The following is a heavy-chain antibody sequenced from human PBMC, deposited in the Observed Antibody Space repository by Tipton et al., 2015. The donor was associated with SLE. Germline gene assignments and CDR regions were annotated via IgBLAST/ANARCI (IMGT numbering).Heavy chain of an antibody. Sequence: SLRLSCAASGFTFSSYGMHWVRQAPGKGLEWVAVIWYDGSNKYYADSVKGRFTISRDNSKNTLYLQMSSLRAEDTAVYYCVKGLLRWNAFDIWGQGTMVTVSS. CDR3: VKGLLRWNAFDI. CDR2: IWYDGSNK. V-gene: IGHV3-33*06. D-gene: IGHD4-23*01. CDR1: GFTFSSYG. J-gene: IGHJ3*02.